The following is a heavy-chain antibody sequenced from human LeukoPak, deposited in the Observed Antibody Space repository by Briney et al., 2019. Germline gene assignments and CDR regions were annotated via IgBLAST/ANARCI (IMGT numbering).Heavy chain of an antibody. CDR2: IYYSGST. D-gene: IGHD6-13*01. CDR1: GGSISSSSYY. Sequence: SETLSLTCTVSGGSISSSSYYWSWIRQPPGKGLEWIGYIYYSGSTNYNPSLKSRVTISVETSKNEFSLKLRSVTAADTAVYYCARVTGYRIEDYFDYWGQGTLVTVSS. V-gene: IGHV4-61*01. J-gene: IGHJ4*02. CDR3: ARVTGYRIEDYFDY.